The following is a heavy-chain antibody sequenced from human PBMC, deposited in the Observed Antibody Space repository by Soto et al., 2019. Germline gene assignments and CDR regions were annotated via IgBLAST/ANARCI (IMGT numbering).Heavy chain of an antibody. V-gene: IGHV2-5*02. D-gene: IGHD2-8*01. CDR1: GFSLSTRGVG. J-gene: IGHJ4*02. CDR2: IYWDDDK. CDR3: AHIGISTWCAY. Sequence: QITLKESGPTLVKPTQTLTLTCTFSGFSLSTRGVGVGWIRQPPGKALEWLALIYWDDDKRYSPSLKSRLTITKDTSKVQVVLTMANMDPVDTATYCCAHIGISTWCAYWGQGALVTVSS.